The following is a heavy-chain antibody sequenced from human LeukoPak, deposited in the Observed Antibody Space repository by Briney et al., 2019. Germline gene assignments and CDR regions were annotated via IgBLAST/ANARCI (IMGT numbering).Heavy chain of an antibody. J-gene: IGHJ3*02. CDR3: ARETGSQRRAFDI. Sequence: SETLSLTCTVAGASISSYYWSWIRQPAGTGLEWIGRIYSSGSTTYNPSLKGRVTMSVDTSNNQFALKLSSVTAADTAVYYCARETGSQRRAFDIWGRGTMVTVSS. CDR2: IYSSGST. V-gene: IGHV4-4*07. CDR1: GASISSYY.